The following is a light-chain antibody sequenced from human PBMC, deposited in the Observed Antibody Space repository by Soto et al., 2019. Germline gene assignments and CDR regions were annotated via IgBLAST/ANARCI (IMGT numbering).Light chain of an antibody. CDR3: QQRGYWPRT. Sequence: VLTQSPATPSLSPGDTATLSCRASEGVGSFLAWYRQKPGQPPRLLIYDASYRANGIPARFSGSGSATEFTLTINSLEPEDFAVYYCQQRGYWPRTFGQGTTLEIK. CDR2: DAS. CDR1: EGVGSF. J-gene: IGKJ2*01. V-gene: IGKV3-11*01.